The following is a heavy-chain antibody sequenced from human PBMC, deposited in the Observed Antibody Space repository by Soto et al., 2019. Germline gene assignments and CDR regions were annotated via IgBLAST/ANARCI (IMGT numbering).Heavy chain of an antibody. J-gene: IGHJ6*02. Sequence: PGESLRISCKGSGYSFTSYWIGWVRQMPGKGLGWMGIIYPGDSDTRYSPSFQGQVTISADKSISTAYLQWSSLKASDTAMYYCARLGLRHYYYYYGMDVWGQGTTVTVSS. D-gene: IGHD4-17*01. CDR1: GYSFTSYW. V-gene: IGHV5-51*01. CDR2: IYPGDSDT. CDR3: ARLGLRHYYYYYGMDV.